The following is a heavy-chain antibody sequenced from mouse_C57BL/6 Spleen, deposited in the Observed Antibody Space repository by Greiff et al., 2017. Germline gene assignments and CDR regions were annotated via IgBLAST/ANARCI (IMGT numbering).Heavy chain of an antibody. D-gene: IGHD1-1*01. CDR1: GYTFTSYW. V-gene: IGHV1-74*01. CDR2: IHPSDSDT. J-gene: IGHJ2*01. CDR3: ATFYGRLAGFDY. Sequence: QVQLQQPGAELVKPGASVKVSCKASGYTFTSYWMHWVKQRPGQGLEWIGRIHPSDSDTNYNQKFKGKATLTVDKSSSTAYMQLSSLTSEDSAVYYCATFYGRLAGFDYWGQGTTLTVSS.